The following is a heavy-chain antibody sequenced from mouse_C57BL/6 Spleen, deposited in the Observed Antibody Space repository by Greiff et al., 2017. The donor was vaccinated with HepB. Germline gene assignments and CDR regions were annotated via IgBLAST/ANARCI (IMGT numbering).Heavy chain of an antibody. D-gene: IGHD1-1*01. CDR3: ARSISYGSPAWFAY. Sequence: QVQLQQSGAELARPGASVKLSCKASGYTFTSYGISWVKQRTGQGLEWIGEIYPRSGNTYYNEKFKGKATLTADKSSSTAYMELRSLTSEDSAVYFCARSISYGSPAWFAYWGQGTLVTVSA. J-gene: IGHJ3*01. CDR1: GYTFTSYG. CDR2: IYPRSGNT. V-gene: IGHV1-81*01.